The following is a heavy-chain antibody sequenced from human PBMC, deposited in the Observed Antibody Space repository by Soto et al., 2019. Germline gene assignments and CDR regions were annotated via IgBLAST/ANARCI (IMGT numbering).Heavy chain of an antibody. Sequence: LSLTCTVSGGSISSYYWSWIRQPPGKGLEWIGYIYYSGSTNYNPSLKSRVTISVDTSKNQFSLKLSSVTAADTAVYYCAREHSWSLNWFDPWGQGTLVTVSS. D-gene: IGHD1-26*01. J-gene: IGHJ5*02. V-gene: IGHV4-59*01. CDR3: AREHSWSLNWFDP. CDR1: GGSISSYY. CDR2: IYYSGST.